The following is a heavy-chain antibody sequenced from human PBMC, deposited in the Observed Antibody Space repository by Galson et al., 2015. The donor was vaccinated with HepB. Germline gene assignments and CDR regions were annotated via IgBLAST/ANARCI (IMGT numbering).Heavy chain of an antibody. D-gene: IGHD2-21*01. V-gene: IGHV5-51*01. CDR3: ARRQIYGGGIYSMDV. Sequence: QSGAEVKKPGESLKISCEGSGYRFSMYWIGWVRQMPGRGLEWMGSIYPGASETRYSPSFKGQVTISADKSISTAYLQWSSLKASDTAMYSCARRQIYGGGIYSMDVWGQGTTVTVSS. CDR2: IYPGASET. J-gene: IGHJ6*02. CDR1: GYRFSMYW.